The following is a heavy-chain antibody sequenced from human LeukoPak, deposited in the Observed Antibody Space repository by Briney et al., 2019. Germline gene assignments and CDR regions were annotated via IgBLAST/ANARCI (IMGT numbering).Heavy chain of an antibody. CDR3: ARVLAIFGLDTTDFYMDV. D-gene: IGHD3/OR15-3a*01. J-gene: IGHJ6*03. V-gene: IGHV4-59*11. CDR2: TSGSI. Sequence: SETLSLTCAVSGASISSHYWSWIRQPPGKGLEWIGYTSGSISDNPSLKSRVAVLVDPSQNQVSLSLTSVTAADTAVYYCARVLAIFGLDTTDFYMDVWGKGTTVTVSS. CDR1: GASISSHY.